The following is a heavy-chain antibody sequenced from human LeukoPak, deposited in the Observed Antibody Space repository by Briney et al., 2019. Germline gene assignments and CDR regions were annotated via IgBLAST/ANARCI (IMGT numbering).Heavy chain of an antibody. D-gene: IGHD3-10*01. CDR1: GFSFSSYA. Sequence: GGSLRLSCAASGFSFSSYAMNWVRQAPGKGLEWVSYISSSGSTIYNADSVKGRFTISRDNAKSSLYLQMNSLRAEDTAVYYCARVWGSGTYTDYWGQGTLVAVSS. CDR3: ARVWGSGTYTDY. V-gene: IGHV3-48*04. J-gene: IGHJ4*02. CDR2: ISSSGSTI.